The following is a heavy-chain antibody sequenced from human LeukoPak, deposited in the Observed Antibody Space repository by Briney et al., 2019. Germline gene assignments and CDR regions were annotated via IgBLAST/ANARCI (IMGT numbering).Heavy chain of an antibody. V-gene: IGHV5-51*01. CDR3: ARQFYGSTSPNWFDP. CDR2: IYPGDSDT. CDR1: GYSFTSYW. D-gene: IGHD2-2*01. J-gene: IGHJ5*02. Sequence: GESLKISCKGSGYSFTSYWIGWVGQMPGKGLEWMGIIYPGDSDTRYSPSFQGQVTISADKSISTAYLQWSSLKASDTAMYYCARQFYGSTSPNWFDPWGQGTLVTVSS.